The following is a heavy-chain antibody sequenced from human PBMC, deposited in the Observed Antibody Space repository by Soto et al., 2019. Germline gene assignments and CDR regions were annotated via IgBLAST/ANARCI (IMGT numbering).Heavy chain of an antibody. D-gene: IGHD3-22*01. J-gene: IGHJ3*01. V-gene: IGHV4-39*07. CDR1: GGSISSSSYY. Sequence: SETLSLTCTVSGGSISSSSYYWGWIRQPPGKGLEWIGSIYYSGSTYYNPSLKSRVTTSVDTSKNQFSLKLSSVTAADTAVYYCARLLRRITMIVVVNDAFEFWGQGTMVTVSS. CDR3: ARLLRRITMIVVVNDAFEF. CDR2: IYYSGST.